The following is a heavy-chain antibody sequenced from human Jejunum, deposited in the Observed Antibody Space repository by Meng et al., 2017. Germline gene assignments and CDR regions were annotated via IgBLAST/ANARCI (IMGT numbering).Heavy chain of an antibody. J-gene: IGHJ4*02. V-gene: IGHV4-61*08. D-gene: IGHD1-26*01. CDR3: ARDHMGSLDY. Sequence: QVQPQGSGPGLVRPSETLSLVCSVAGGSVSSAGYEWGWIREPPGKGLEWIGYASTNYNPSLKSRVTISVDTSKNQFSLRLTSVTAADTAVYYCARDHMGSLDYWGQETLVTVSS. CDR1: GGSVSSAGYE. CDR2: AST.